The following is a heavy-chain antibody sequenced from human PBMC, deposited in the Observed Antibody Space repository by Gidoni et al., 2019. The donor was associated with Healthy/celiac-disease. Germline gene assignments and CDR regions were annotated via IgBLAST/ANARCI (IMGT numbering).Heavy chain of an antibody. Sequence: QVQLVQSGAEGRKPGASVKVSCKASGYTFTSYGISWVRQAPVQGLEWMGWIRAYNGNTNHAQKLQGRVTMTTDTSTSTAYMELRSLRSDDTAVYYCARAWPGSGSYSDAFDIWGQGTMVTVSS. CDR3: ARAWPGSGSYSDAFDI. V-gene: IGHV1-18*01. CDR1: GYTFTSYG. CDR2: IRAYNGNT. D-gene: IGHD1-26*01. J-gene: IGHJ3*02.